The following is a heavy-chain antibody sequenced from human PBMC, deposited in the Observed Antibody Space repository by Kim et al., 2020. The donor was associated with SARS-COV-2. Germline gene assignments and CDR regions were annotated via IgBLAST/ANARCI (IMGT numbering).Heavy chain of an antibody. CDR3: ATYYYDSSGYYYFDY. V-gene: IGHV4-34*01. J-gene: IGHJ4*02. D-gene: IGHD3-22*01. Sequence: PSLKSRVTISVDTSKNQFSLKLSSVTAADTAVYYCATYYYDSSGYYYFDYWGQGTLVTVSS.